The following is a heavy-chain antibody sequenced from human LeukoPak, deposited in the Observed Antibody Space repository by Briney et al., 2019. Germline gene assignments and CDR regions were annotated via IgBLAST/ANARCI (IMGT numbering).Heavy chain of an antibody. CDR1: GYNFPTYW. CDR3: VRTYDRSGHYYPDY. V-gene: IGHV5-51*01. D-gene: IGHD3-22*01. J-gene: IGHJ4*02. Sequence: GESLKISCKGSGYNFPTYWIGWVRKMPGKGLEWMGIIYPGDSDTKYSPSFQGQVIISVDESISTAYLQWSSLKASDTAMYYCVRTYDRSGHYYPDYWGQGTLVTVSS. CDR2: IYPGDSDT.